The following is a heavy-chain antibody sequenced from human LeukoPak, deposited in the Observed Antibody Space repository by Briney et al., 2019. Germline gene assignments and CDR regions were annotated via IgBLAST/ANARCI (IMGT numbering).Heavy chain of an antibody. D-gene: IGHD2-2*01. CDR3: ARAGGVVPAADYSYYYYYMDV. CDR1: GGTFSSYA. CDR2: IIPIFGTA. Sequence: EASVKVSCKASGGTFSSYAISWVRQAPGQGLEWMGGIIPIFGTANYAQKFQGRVTITTDESTSTAYMELSSLRSEDTAVYYCARAGGVVPAADYSYYYYYMDVWGKGTTVTVSS. J-gene: IGHJ6*03. V-gene: IGHV1-69*05.